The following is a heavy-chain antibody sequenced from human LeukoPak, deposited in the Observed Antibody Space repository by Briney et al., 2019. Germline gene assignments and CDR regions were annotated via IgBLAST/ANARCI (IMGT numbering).Heavy chain of an antibody. Sequence: SVKVSCKASGDTFTIYAISWVRQAPGQGLEWMGGIIPNTGTANYAQKFQGRVTITADESTSTAYMELSSLRSEVTAVYYGAIDQGGGAFDIWGQGTMVTVSS. CDR1: GDTFTIYA. V-gene: IGHV1-69*01. D-gene: IGHD3-16*01. J-gene: IGHJ3*02. CDR3: AIDQGGGAFDI. CDR2: IIPNTGTA.